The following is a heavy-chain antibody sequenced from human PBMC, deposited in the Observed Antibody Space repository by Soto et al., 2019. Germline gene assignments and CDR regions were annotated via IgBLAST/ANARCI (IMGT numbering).Heavy chain of an antibody. D-gene: IGHD3-16*01. CDR2: IIPIFGTA. V-gene: IGHV1-69*06. J-gene: IGHJ4*02. CDR1: GGTFSSYA. CDR3: EIVCTRGGGSFDY. Sequence: QVQLVQSGAEVKKPGSSVKVSCKASGGTFSSYAISWVRQAPGQGLEWMGGIIPIFGTANYAQKFQGRVTFTAHKATSTAYMELGSLRPGYEAGYDCEIVCTRGGGSFDYWGQGTLVTVSS.